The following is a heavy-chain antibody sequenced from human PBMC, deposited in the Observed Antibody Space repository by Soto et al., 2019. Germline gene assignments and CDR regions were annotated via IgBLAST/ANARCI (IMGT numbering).Heavy chain of an antibody. J-gene: IGHJ6*02. CDR1: GYSFTSYW. V-gene: IGHV5-10-1*01. Sequence: GESLKISCKGSGYSFTSYWISWVRQMPGKGLEWMGRIDPSDSYTNYSPSFQGHVTISADKSISTAYLQWSSLKASDTAMYYCASWGSTSCLSCYYYGMDVWGQGTTVTVS. D-gene: IGHD2-2*01. CDR2: IDPSDSYT. CDR3: ASWGSTSCLSCYYYGMDV.